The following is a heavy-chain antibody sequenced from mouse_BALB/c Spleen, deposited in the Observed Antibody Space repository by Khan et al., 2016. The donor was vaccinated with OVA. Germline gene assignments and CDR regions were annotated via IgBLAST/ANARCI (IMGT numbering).Heavy chain of an antibody. CDR3: ARWVAASRYFDV. CDR1: GDSITSGY. J-gene: IGHJ1*01. D-gene: IGHD1-1*01. CDR2: ISYSGST. Sequence: EVQLQESGPSLVKPSQTLSLTCSVTGDSITSGYWNWIRKFPGNKLEYMGYISYSGSTYYNPSLKSRISITRDTSKNQYYLQLNSVTTEDTATYYCARWVAASRYFDVWGAGTTVTVSS. V-gene: IGHV3-8*02.